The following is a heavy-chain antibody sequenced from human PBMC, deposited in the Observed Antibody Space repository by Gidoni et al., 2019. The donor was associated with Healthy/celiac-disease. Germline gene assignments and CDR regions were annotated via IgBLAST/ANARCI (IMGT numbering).Heavy chain of an antibody. Sequence: EVQLLESGGGLVQTGGSLRLSCAAPGVTFSSYALSCVRQAPGKGLEWVSAISGSGGSTYYADSVKGRFTISRDNSKNTLYLQMNSLRAEDTAVYYCAKDLAAAIQNWFDPWGQGTLVTVSS. CDR3: AKDLAAAIQNWFDP. J-gene: IGHJ5*02. V-gene: IGHV3-23*01. CDR2: ISGSGGST. D-gene: IGHD2-15*01. CDR1: GVTFSSYA.